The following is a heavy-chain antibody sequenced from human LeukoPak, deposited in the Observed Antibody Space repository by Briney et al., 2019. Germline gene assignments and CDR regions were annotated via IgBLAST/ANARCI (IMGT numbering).Heavy chain of an antibody. CDR1: GGSISSGDYF. D-gene: IGHD3-10*01. J-gene: IGHJ3*02. Sequence: SETLSLTCSVSGGSISSGDYFWGWIRQSPGKGLEWIASIFYGAGTYYTSSLKNGNTYSNPSLKGRATISMDTSLNQSSLELISVTAADTGVYYCAREKQVLSLWGSRASPAPADWHAFDIWGQGTMVTVSS. CDR2: IFYGAGTYYTSSLKNGNT. V-gene: IGHV4-39*02. CDR3: AREKQVLSLWGSRASPAPADWHAFDI.